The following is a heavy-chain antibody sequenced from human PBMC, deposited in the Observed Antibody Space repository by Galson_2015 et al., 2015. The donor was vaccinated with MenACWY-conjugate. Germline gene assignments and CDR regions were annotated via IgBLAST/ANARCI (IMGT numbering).Heavy chain of an antibody. D-gene: IGHD1-26*01. CDR1: GYSLTNYW. J-gene: IGHJ6*02. CDR3: ARHPPGGRGMDV. Sequence: QSGAEVKKPGESLKISCQGSGYSLTNYWIAWVRQMPGKGLEWVGLINPVDSNIRYSPSFQGQVTISADESISTAYLQWSSLKASDTAMYYCARHPPGGRGMDVWGRGTTVTVSS. V-gene: IGHV5-51*01. CDR2: INPVDSNI.